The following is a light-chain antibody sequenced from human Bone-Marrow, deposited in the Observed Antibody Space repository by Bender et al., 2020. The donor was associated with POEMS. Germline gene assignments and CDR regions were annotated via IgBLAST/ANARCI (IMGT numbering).Light chain of an antibody. J-gene: IGLJ1*01. CDR3: NSHITDNTLL. CDR1: SSDLRIKY. Sequence: QSVLTQPPSASGTPGQRVTISCSGSSSDLRIKYVYWYQQLPGAAPKLLIYMDNQRPSGVPDRFSGSKSGTSASLAISGLQSEDEADYFCNSHITDNTLLFGTGTKVTVL. CDR2: MDN. V-gene: IGLV1-47*01.